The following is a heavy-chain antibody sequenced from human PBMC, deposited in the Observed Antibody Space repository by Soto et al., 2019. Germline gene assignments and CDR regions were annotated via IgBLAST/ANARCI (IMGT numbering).Heavy chain of an antibody. J-gene: IGHJ4*02. D-gene: IGHD6-13*01. CDR3: ASDFYRSTWPYFDY. CDR2: IYPGDSDT. CDR1: GYSFTNYW. V-gene: IGHV5-51*01. Sequence: GESLKISCEGSGYSFTNYWIAWGRQMPGKGLEWMGIIYPGDSDTRYSPSFQGQVTISADKSINTAYLQWSSLKASDTAMYYCASDFYRSTWPYFDYWGQGTLVNVSS.